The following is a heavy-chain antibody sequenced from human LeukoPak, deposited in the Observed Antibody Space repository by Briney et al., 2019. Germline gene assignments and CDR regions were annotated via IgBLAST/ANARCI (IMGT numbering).Heavy chain of an antibody. J-gene: IGHJ4*02. D-gene: IGHD3-10*01. V-gene: IGHV4-39*01. CDR1: GGSISSRGYY. CDR3: ARLVGSGSPPLDH. Sequence: SETLSLTCAVSGGSISSRGYYWSWIRQPPGKGLEWIGSIYYSGGNYYNPSLKSRVTISVDTSKNQFSLKLSSVTAADTAVYYCARLVGSGSPPLDHWGQGTLVTVSS. CDR2: IYYSGGN.